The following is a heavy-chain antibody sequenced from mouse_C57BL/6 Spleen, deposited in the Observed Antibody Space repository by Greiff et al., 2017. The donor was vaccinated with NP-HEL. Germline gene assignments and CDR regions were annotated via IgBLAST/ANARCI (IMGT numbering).Heavy chain of an antibody. J-gene: IGHJ4*01. CDR2: TFYSGIT. Sequence: VQLQQSGPSLVRPSQTLSLTCTVTGFSITSDCYWIWIRQFPGNKLEYIGYTFYSGITYYNPSLESRTYITRDTSKNQFSLKLSSVTTEDTATYYCAREAPYYSNYVGAMDYWGQGTSVTVSS. V-gene: IGHV3-3*01. D-gene: IGHD2-5*01. CDR1: GFSITSDCY. CDR3: AREAPYYSNYVGAMDY.